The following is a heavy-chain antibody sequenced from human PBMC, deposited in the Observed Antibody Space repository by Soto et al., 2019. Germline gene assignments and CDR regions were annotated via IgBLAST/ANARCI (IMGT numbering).Heavy chain of an antibody. CDR3: ARDRQNIVVVPAAIARNIGP. V-gene: IGHV3-11*01. D-gene: IGHD2-2*02. CDR1: GFTFSGYY. J-gene: IGHJ5*02. CDR2: ISSSGSTI. Sequence: GGSLRLSCAASGFTFSGYYMSWIRQAPGKGLEWVSYISSSGSTIYYADSVKGRFTISRDNAKNSLYLQMNSLRAEDTAVYYCARDRQNIVVVPAAIARNIGPWGQGTLVTVSS.